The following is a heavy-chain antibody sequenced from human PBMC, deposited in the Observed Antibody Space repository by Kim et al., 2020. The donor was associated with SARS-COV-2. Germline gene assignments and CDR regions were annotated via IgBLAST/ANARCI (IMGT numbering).Heavy chain of an antibody. V-gene: IGHV5-51*01. D-gene: IGHD4-17*01. J-gene: IGHJ6*03. Sequence: YSPSFQGQVTISADKSISTAYLQWSSLKASDTAMYYCARHLRNYGYYMDVWGKGTTVTVSS. CDR3: ARHLRNYGYYMDV.